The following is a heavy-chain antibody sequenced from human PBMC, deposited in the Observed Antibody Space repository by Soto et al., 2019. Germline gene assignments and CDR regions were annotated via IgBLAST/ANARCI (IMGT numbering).Heavy chain of an antibody. V-gene: IGHV4-59*01. CDR3: ARVTYYYDSSGYYYNAFDI. D-gene: IGHD3-22*01. CDR2: IYYSGST. J-gene: IGHJ3*02. Sequence: SETLSLTCTVSGGSISSYYWSWIRQPPGKGLEWIGYIYYSGSTNYNPSLKSRVTISVDTSKNQFSLKLSSVTAADTAVYYCARVTYYYDSSGYYYNAFDIWGQGTMVTVSS. CDR1: GGSISSYY.